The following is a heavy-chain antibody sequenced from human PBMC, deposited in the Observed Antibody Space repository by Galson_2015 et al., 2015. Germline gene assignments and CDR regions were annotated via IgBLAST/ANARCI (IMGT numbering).Heavy chain of an antibody. D-gene: IGHD3-22*01. CDR2: IYSGGST. J-gene: IGHJ4*02. V-gene: IGHV3-53*01. CDR3: AKGVGSDFYYANDY. Sequence: SLRLSCAASGFTVSTNYMTWVRQAPGKGLEWLSIIYSGGSTYYADSVKGRFTISRDNSKNTLYLQMNSLRAEDTAMYYCAKGVGSDFYYANDYWGQGTLVTVSS. CDR1: GFTVSTNY.